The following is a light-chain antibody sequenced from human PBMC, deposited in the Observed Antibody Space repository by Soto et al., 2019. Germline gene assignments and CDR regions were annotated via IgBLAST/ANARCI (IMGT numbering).Light chain of an antibody. Sequence: AIQMTQSPSSLSASVGDRVTITCRASQGITNDLNWYQQKPGKAPKLLIYAASSLQSGVPSRFSGSGSGTDFTLPTSRLKPEHFATYSCLQDYNYHRTLGQGTKVDIK. CDR2: AAS. J-gene: IGKJ1*01. CDR1: QGITND. CDR3: LQDYNYHRT. V-gene: IGKV1-6*01.